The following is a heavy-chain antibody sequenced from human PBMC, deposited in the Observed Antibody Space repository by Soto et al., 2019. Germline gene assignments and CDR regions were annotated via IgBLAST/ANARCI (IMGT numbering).Heavy chain of an antibody. CDR3: ARDNGYGDYWDVSDY. D-gene: IGHD4-17*01. CDR1: GYTFTSYA. Sequence: ASVKVSCKASGYTFTSYAMHWVRQAPGQRLEWMGWINAGNGNTKYAQKLQGRVTMTTDTSTSTAYMELRSLRSDDTAVYYCARDNGYGDYWDVSDYWGQGTLVTVS. CDR2: INAGNGNT. J-gene: IGHJ4*02. V-gene: IGHV1-3*01.